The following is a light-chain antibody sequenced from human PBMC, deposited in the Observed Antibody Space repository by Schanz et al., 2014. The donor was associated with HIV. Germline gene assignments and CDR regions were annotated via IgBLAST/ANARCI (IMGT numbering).Light chain of an antibody. Sequence: AIQMTQSPSSLSASVGDRVTITCRASQDIRNDLGWYQQKPGKAPNLLIYTASTLQSGVPSRFSGTGSGTDFTLTISSLQPEDFATYYCQQLKSYPLSFGGGTKVEIK. CDR3: QQLKSYPLS. CDR2: TAS. CDR1: QDIRND. V-gene: IGKV1-6*01. J-gene: IGKJ4*01.